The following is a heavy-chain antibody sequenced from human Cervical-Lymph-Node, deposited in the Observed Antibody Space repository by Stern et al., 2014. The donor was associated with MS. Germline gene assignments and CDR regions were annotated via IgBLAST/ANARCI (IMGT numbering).Heavy chain of an antibody. CDR3: ASAVTGLNYYFHALDV. CDR2: FSPEDGET. J-gene: IGHJ6*02. CDR1: GYTLNDFS. D-gene: IGHD6-19*01. Sequence: QVQLVESGAEVKQPGASVKVSCKVSGYTLNDFSLHWVRQAPGEGLEWMGGFSPEDGETIFAQGLQGRVTVTEDTSTDTAYMELSSLRSEDTAVYYCASAVTGLNYYFHALDVWGQGTTVTVSS. V-gene: IGHV1-24*01.